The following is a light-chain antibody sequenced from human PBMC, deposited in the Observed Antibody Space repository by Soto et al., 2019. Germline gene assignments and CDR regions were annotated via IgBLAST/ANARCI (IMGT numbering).Light chain of an antibody. V-gene: IGKV1-39*01. CDR3: QQTFTTLTWT. CDR2: GAS. Sequence: DIQMTQSPPSLSASVGDRVTITCRASQNIRSHLNWYQQRPGRAPKLLISGASSLQTGVPSRFTGRGSGTDFTLTISSLQPEDFATYFCQQTFTTLTWTFGRGTKVEI. J-gene: IGKJ1*01. CDR1: QNIRSH.